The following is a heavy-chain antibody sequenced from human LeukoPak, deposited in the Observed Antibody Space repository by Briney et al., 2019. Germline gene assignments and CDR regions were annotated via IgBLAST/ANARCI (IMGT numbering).Heavy chain of an antibody. CDR1: GYTFTSYS. CDR2: ISGYNGST. D-gene: IGHD3-22*01. Sequence: GASVKVSCKASGYTFTSYSVSWVRQAPGQGLEWLGWISGYNGSTNYPQKLQGRVTLTTDTSTNTAYMELRSLRSDDTAVYYCARDWDYDRSGHWVAQGSAGGFDIWGQGTMITVSS. V-gene: IGHV1-18*01. CDR3: ARDWDYDRSGHWVAQGSAGGFDI. J-gene: IGHJ3*02.